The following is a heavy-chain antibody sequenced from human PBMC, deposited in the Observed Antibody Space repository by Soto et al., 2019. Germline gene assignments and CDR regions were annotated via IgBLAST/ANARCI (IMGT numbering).Heavy chain of an antibody. V-gene: IGHV4-59*01. CDR2: IYYSGST. D-gene: IGHD3-3*01. J-gene: IGHJ4*02. CDR3: ARADYDSWTIDY. CDR1: GGSISSYY. Sequence: SETLSLACTVSGGSISSYYWSWIRQPPGKGLEWIGYIYYSGSTNYNPSLKSRVTISVDTSKNQFSLKLSSVTAADTAVYYCARADYDSWTIDYWGQGTLVTGSS.